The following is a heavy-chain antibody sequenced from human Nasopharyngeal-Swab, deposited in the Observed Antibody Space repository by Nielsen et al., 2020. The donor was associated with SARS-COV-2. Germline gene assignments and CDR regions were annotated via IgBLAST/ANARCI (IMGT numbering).Heavy chain of an antibody. V-gene: IGHV4-31*02. CDR3: ARGGGYSYGTWVWFDP. D-gene: IGHD5-18*01. Sequence: WIRQPPGEGLEWIGYIYYSGSTYYNPSLKSRVTISVDTSKNQFPLKLSSVTAADTAVYYCARGGGYSYGTWVWFDPWGQGTLVTVSS. CDR2: IYYSGST. J-gene: IGHJ5*02.